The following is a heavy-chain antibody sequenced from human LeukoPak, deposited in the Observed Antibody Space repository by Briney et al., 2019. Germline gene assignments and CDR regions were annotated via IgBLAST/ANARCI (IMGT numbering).Heavy chain of an antibody. D-gene: IGHD6-19*01. CDR1: GFTFSSYS. CDR3: ATDRGLYSSGWYFFQY. Sequence: PGGSLRLSCAASGFTFSSYSMNWVRQAPGKGLEWVSYISSSSSIIYYADSVKGRFTISRDNAKNTLYLQMNSLRVEDTAVYYCATDRGLYSSGWYFFQYWGQGTLVTVSS. CDR2: ISSSSSII. J-gene: IGHJ1*01. V-gene: IGHV3-48*01.